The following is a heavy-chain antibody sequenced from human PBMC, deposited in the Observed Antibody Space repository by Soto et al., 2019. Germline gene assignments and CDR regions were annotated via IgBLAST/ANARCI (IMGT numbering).Heavy chain of an antibody. V-gene: IGHV3-7*04. Sequence: EVQLVESGGGLVQPGGSLRLSCAASGLPFSSQYMSWIRQAPGRGLEWVAKINPDGSIAHYVDPVKGRFTVSRDNTKNSLFLQMNGLRVEDTAVYYCARETWWRLDCWGQGNLVTVSS. J-gene: IGHJ4*02. CDR2: INPDGSIA. CDR1: GLPFSSQY. CDR3: ARETWWRLDC. D-gene: IGHD2-15*01.